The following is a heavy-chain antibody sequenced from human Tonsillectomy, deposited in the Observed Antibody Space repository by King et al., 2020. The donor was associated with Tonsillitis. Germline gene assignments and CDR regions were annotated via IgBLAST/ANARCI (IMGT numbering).Heavy chain of an antibody. J-gene: IGHJ5*02. V-gene: IGHV4-38-2*02. CDR2: NYHSGNT. D-gene: IGHD2-15*01. Sequence: VQLQESGPGLVKPSETLSLTCTVSGYSISSDYYWGWIRQPPGKGLEWIGSNYHSGNTYYNPSLKSRVTISVDTSKNQFSLKLTSVTAADTAVYYCARDAYCSGDSCYSGGFDPWGQGTLVTVSS. CDR1: GYSISSDYY. CDR3: ARDAYCSGDSCYSGGFDP.